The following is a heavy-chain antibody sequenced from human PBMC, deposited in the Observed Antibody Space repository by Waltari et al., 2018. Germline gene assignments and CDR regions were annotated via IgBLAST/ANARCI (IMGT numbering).Heavy chain of an antibody. J-gene: IGHJ4*02. CDR2: IGGSGGTT. Sequence: EVQLLESGGGLVQPGGSLRLSCAASGFTFSNYPVSWVRQAPGKGLEWVSAIGGSGGTTYFADSGKGRFTISRDNSKDTLYLQMNSLRAEDTAVYYCAKLPTATSFLDYWGQGTLVTVSS. CDR3: AKLPTATSFLDY. CDR1: GFTFSNYP. V-gene: IGHV3-23*01. D-gene: IGHD1-1*01.